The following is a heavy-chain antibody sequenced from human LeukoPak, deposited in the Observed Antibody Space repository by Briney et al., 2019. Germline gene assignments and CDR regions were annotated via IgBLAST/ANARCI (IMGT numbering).Heavy chain of an antibody. V-gene: IGHV3-7*01. Sequence: PGGSLRLSCAASGFTFSSYGMHWVRQAPGKGLEWVANIKQDGSEKYYVDSVKGRFTISRDNAKNSLYLQMNSLRAEDTAVYYCVREYYDISGYYYGCSDYWGQGTLVIVSS. CDR3: VREYYDISGYYYGCSDY. CDR1: GFTFSSYG. CDR2: IKQDGSEK. J-gene: IGHJ4*02. D-gene: IGHD3-22*01.